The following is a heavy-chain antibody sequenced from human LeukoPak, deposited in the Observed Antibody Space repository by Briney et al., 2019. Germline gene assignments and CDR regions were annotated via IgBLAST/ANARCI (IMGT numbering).Heavy chain of an antibody. CDR3: ARGIDYTVTTSYYFEY. V-gene: IGHV3-33*01. Sequence: GGSLRLSCAASGFTFSSYGMHWVRQAPGKGLEWVAVIWYDGSNTYYAESVKGRFNSSSDNSKNTLSLQMNSLRAEDTAVYYCARGIDYTVTTSYYFEYWGQGTLVTVSS. CDR1: GFTFSSYG. D-gene: IGHD4-17*01. J-gene: IGHJ4*02. CDR2: IWYDGSNT.